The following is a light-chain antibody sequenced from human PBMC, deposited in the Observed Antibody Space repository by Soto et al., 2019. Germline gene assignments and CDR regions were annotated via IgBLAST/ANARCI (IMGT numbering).Light chain of an antibody. V-gene: IGKV1-27*01. J-gene: IGKJ4*01. CDR2: AAS. CDR3: QKYNTAPLT. CDR1: QVIANY. Sequence: GDRVTTTCRASQVIANYLAWYQQAPGKVPKLLIYAASTLQSGVPSRFSGSGYGTEFTLTISNLQPEDVATYYCQKYNTAPLTFGGGTKVDIK.